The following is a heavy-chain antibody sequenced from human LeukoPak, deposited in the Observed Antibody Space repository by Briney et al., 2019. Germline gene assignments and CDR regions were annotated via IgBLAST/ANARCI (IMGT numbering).Heavy chain of an antibody. V-gene: IGHV1-69*05. J-gene: IGHJ4*02. CDR2: IIPIFGTA. Sequence: SVKVSCKASGGTFSSYAINWVRQAPGQGLEWMGGIIPIFGTANYAQKFQGRVTITTDESTSTAYMELSSLRSEDTAVYYCARAGIAAAAHDYWGQGTLVTVSS. CDR3: ARAGIAAAAHDY. D-gene: IGHD6-13*01. CDR1: GGTFSSYA.